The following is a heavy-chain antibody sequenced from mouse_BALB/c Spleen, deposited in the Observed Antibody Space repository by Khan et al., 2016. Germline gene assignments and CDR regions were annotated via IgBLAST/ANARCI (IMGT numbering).Heavy chain of an antibody. D-gene: IGHD1-1*01. Sequence: QIQLVQSGPELKRPGKTVKISCKASGYTFTNYGITWVKQAPGKGLKWMGWINTYSGEETYADDFKGRFAFSLETSANTAYLQINNLKNEDTDHYFGARDRYYYGSSRYFDVWGAGTTVTVSA. CDR3: ARDRYYYGSSRYFDV. CDR2: INTYSGEE. CDR1: GYTFTNYG. J-gene: IGHJ1*01. V-gene: IGHV9-3-1*01.